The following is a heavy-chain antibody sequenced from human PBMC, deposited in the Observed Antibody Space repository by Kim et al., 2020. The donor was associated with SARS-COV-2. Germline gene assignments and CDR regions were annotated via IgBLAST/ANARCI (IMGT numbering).Heavy chain of an antibody. J-gene: IGHJ4*02. CDR3: AKKFWSGYYGFDY. V-gene: IGHV3-30*18. D-gene: IGHD3-3*01. CDR2: ISYDGSTK. CDR1: GFTFSNYG. Sequence: GGSLRLSCAASGFTFSNYGIHWVRQAPGKGLEWVALISYDGSTKSYADSVKGRFTISRDNSKNTLFLQMNSLRPEDTAVYYCAKKFWSGYYGFDYWGQGT.